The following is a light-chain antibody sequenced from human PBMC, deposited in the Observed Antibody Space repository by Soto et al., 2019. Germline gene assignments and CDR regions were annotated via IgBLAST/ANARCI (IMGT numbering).Light chain of an antibody. Sequence: EIVLTLSPGTLSLSPGERATLSCRASQSVSSSYLAWYQQKPGQAPRLLIYGASSRATGIPDRFSGSGSGTDFTLTISRLEPEDFAVYYCQQYGSSEFTFGPGTKVDIK. CDR3: QQYGSSEFT. CDR1: QSVSSSY. V-gene: IGKV3-20*01. CDR2: GAS. J-gene: IGKJ3*01.